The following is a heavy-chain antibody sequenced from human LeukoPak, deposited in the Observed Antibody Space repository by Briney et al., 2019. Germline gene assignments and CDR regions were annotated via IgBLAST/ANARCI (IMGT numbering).Heavy chain of an antibody. CDR2: ISSNGGST. D-gene: IGHD6-13*01. CDR1: GFTFSSYA. J-gene: IGHJ4*02. Sequence: GGSLRLSCAASGFTFSSYAMHWVRQAPGKGLEYVSAISSNGGSTYYANSVKGRFTVSRDNSKNTLYLQMGSLRAEDMAVYYCARGFGYSSNWDEFDNWGQGTLVTVSS. CDR3: ARGFGYSSNWDEFDN. V-gene: IGHV3-64*01.